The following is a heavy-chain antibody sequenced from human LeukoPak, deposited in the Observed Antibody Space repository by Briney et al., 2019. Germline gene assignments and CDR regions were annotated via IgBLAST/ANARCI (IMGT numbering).Heavy chain of an antibody. D-gene: IGHD2-21*02. CDR3: AKDLTYCGGDCYSV. V-gene: IGHV3-30*18. CDR1: GFTFSSYG. CDR2: ISYDGNNK. J-gene: IGHJ4*02. Sequence: GGSLRLSCAAPGFTFSSYGIHWVRQAPGKGLEWVAVISYDGNNKYYADSVNGLFTISRDNSKNTLYLQMNSLRAEDTAVYYGAKDLTYCGGDCYSVWGQGTVVTVSS.